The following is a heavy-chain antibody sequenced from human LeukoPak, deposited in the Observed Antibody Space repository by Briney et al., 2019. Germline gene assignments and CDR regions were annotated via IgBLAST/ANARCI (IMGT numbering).Heavy chain of an antibody. D-gene: IGHD1-26*01. CDR2: INQDGSEK. V-gene: IGHV3-7*01. CDR3: ARGGSYYIY. J-gene: IGHJ4*02. Sequence: QTGGSLRLSRAASGFTFSSYRMSWVRQAPGKGLEWVANINQDGSEKDYVDSVKGRFTISRDNAKNSHYLQMNSLRAEDTAVYYCARGGSYYIYWGQGTLVTVSS. CDR1: GFTFSSYR.